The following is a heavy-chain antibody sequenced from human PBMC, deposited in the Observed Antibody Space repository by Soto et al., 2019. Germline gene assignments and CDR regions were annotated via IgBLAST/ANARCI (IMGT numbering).Heavy chain of an antibody. Sequence: EVQLVDSGGGLVQSGGSLRLSCVASGFTLTDYGMKWVRQAPGKGLEWVSYISSIGSIYYADFVKGRFTISRDNAKNSLYLQMNSLRADVMAVYYCARANYGSESTNWFDPWGQGTLVTVSS. CDR2: ISSIGSI. CDR3: ARANYGSESTNWFDP. J-gene: IGHJ5*02. V-gene: IGHV3-48*01. D-gene: IGHD3-10*01. CDR1: GFTLTDYG.